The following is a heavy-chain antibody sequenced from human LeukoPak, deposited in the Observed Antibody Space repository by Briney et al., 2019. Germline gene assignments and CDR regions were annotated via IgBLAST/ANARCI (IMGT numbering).Heavy chain of an antibody. CDR1: GGTFSSYA. D-gene: IGHD3-22*01. CDR2: IIPIFGTA. J-gene: IGHJ6*04. V-gene: IGHV1-69*06. Sequence: SVKVSCKASGGTFSSYAISWVRQAPGQGLEWMGGIIPIFGTANYAQKFQGRVTITADKSTSTAYMELSSLRSEDTAVYYCARGVQDYYDSSGLDYWGKGTTVTVSS. CDR3: ARGVQDYYDSSGLDY.